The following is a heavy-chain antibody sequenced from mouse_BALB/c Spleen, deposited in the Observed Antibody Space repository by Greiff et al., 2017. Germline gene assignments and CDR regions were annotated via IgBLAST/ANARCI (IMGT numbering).Heavy chain of an antibody. CDR2: ISSGGSYT. Sequence: EVKLVESGGGLVKPGGSLKLSCAASGFTFSSYTMSWVRQTPEKRLEWVATISSGGSYTYYPDSVKGRFTISRDSAKNTLYLQMSSLKSEDTAMYYCTRVGDDGGAMDYWGQGTSVTVSS. V-gene: IGHV5-6-4*01. CDR3: TRVGDDGGAMDY. D-gene: IGHD2-12*01. CDR1: GFTFSSYT. J-gene: IGHJ4*01.